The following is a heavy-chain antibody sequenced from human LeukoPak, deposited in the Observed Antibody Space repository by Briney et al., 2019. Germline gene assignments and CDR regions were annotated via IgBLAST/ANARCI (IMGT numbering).Heavy chain of an antibody. CDR3: ARASGDYDFWSGYSYYFDY. D-gene: IGHD3-3*01. CDR1: GFTFSSYE. J-gene: IGHJ4*02. Sequence: GGSLRLSCAASGFTFSSYEMNWVRQAPGKGLEWVSYISSSGSTIYYADSVKGRFTISRDNAKNSLYLQMNSLRAEDTAVYYCARASGDYDFWSGYSYYFDYWGQGTLVTVSS. CDR2: ISSSGSTI. V-gene: IGHV3-48*03.